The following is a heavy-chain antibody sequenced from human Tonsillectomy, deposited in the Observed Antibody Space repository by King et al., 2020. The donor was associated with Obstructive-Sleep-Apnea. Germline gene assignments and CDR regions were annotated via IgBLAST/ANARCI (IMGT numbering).Heavy chain of an antibody. Sequence: QLQESGPGLVKPSETLSLTCTVSGGSISSSSYYWGWIRQPPGKGLEWIGSIYYSGSTYYNPSLKSRVTISVDTSKNQFSLKLSSVTAADTAVYYCARVWRCSSTSCYAALWRLYNWFDPWGQGTLVTVSS. CDR3: ARVWRCSSTSCYAALWRLYNWFDP. J-gene: IGHJ5*02. D-gene: IGHD2-2*01. V-gene: IGHV4-39*07. CDR2: IYYSGST. CDR1: GGSISSSSYY.